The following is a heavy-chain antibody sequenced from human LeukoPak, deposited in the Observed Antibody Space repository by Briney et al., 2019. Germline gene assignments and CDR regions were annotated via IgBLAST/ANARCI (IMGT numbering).Heavy chain of an antibody. V-gene: IGHV5-51*01. CDR2: IYPGDSDT. D-gene: IGHD3-22*01. J-gene: IGHJ4*02. CDR1: GYSFTSYW. Sequence: GESLKISCKGSGYSFTSYWIGWVRQMPGKGLEWMGIIYPGDSDTRYSPSFQGQVTLLVDKSISTAYLQWRSLKASDAAIYYCTRRDSSGYFDFWGQGILVTVSS. CDR3: TRRDSSGYFDF.